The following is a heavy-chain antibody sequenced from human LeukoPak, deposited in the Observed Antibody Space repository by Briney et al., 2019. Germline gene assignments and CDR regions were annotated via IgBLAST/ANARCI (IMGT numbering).Heavy chain of an antibody. CDR2: MNSYTGNT. CDR1: GYTFTSHD. J-gene: IGHJ5*02. Sequence: GASVKVSCKASGYTFTSHDINWVRQAAGQGLEWVGWMNSYTGNTGYSQKFQGRVTMTRDTSISTAYMELRSLTSEDTAAYYCARGSGSGGRDWFHPWGQGTLVTVSS. V-gene: IGHV1-8*01. D-gene: IGHD1-26*01. CDR3: ARGSGSGGRDWFHP.